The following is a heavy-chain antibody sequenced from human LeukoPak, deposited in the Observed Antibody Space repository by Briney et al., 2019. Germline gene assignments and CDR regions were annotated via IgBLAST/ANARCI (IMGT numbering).Heavy chain of an antibody. J-gene: IGHJ6*03. CDR3: AKVGVESHYYYYMGV. Sequence: GGSLRLSCAASGFTFSRSAMTWVRQAPGKGLEWVAGIADNGATYYADSVKGRFIISRDNSKNPLYLQMDSLRAEDTALYFCAKVGVESHYYYYMGVGGKGTTVGVSS. V-gene: IGHV3-23*01. CDR2: IADNGAT. CDR1: GFTFSRSA. D-gene: IGHD3-3*01.